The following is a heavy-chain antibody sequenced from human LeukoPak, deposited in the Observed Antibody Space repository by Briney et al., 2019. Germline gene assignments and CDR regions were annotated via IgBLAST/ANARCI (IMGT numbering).Heavy chain of an antibody. CDR2: ISYDGSNK. CDR3: VRDPQAVDLATTSRFDY. CDR1: GFTFRRFA. D-gene: IGHD4-23*01. V-gene: IGHV3-30-3*01. J-gene: IGHJ4*02. Sequence: PGGSLRLSCLASGFTFRRFAMHWVRQAPGKGLEWVAVISYDGSNKYYADSVKGRFTISRDNSKNTLSLQMSSLRADDTAVYYCVRDPQAVDLATTSRFDYWGQGTLVTVSS.